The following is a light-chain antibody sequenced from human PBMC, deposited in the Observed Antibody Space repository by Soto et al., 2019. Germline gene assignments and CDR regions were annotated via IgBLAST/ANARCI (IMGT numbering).Light chain of an antibody. J-gene: IGLJ2*01. CDR1: SSNIESNT. CDR2: SNN. Sequence: QSVLTQPPSASGTPGQRVTISCSGGSSNIESNTVNWYQQLPGTAPKLLVYSNNQRPSGVPDRFSGSQSGTSASLAISGLQSEDEADYYCATWDDSLNGWVFGGGTKLTVL. CDR3: ATWDDSLNGWV. V-gene: IGLV1-44*01.